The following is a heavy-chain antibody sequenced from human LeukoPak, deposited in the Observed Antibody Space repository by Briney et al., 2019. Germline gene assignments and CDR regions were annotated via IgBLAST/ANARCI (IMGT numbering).Heavy chain of an antibody. CDR1: GGSFSGYY. D-gene: IGHD4-17*01. CDR2: INHSGST. CDR3: ARGHSPVTTKVSYFQH. Sequence: SETLSLTCAVYGGSFSGYYWSWIRQPPGKGLEGIGEINHSGSTNYNPSLKSRVTILVDTSKNQFSLKLSSVTAADTAVYYCARGHSPVTTKVSYFQHWGQGTLVTVSS. J-gene: IGHJ1*01. V-gene: IGHV4-34*01.